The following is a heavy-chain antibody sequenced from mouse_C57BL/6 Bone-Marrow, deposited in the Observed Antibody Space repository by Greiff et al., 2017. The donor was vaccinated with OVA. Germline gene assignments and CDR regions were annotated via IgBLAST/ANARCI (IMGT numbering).Heavy chain of an antibody. CDR1: GFTFSDAW. J-gene: IGHJ2*01. D-gene: IGHD1-1*01. Sequence: EVQLVESGGGLVQPGGSMKLSCAASGFTFSDAWMDWVRQSPEKGLEWVAEIRNKANNHATYYAESVKGRFTISRDDSKSSVYLQMNSLRAEDTGIYYCTRDRPGREGYYFDYWGQGTTLTVSS. V-gene: IGHV6-6*01. CDR2: IRNKANNHAT. CDR3: TRDRPGREGYYFDY.